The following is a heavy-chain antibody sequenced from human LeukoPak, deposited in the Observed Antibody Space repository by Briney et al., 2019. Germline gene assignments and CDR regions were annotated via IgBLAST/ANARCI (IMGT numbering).Heavy chain of an antibody. V-gene: IGHV1-8*01. CDR3: ARGWAAAGFDAFDI. Sequence: ASVKVSCKASGYTFTSYDINWVRQANGQGLEWVGWMNPNSGNTGYAQKFQGRVTMTRNTSISTAYMELSSLRSEDTAVYYCARGWAAAGFDAFDIWGKGTMVTVSS. CDR1: GYTFTSYD. D-gene: IGHD6-13*01. CDR2: MNPNSGNT. J-gene: IGHJ3*02.